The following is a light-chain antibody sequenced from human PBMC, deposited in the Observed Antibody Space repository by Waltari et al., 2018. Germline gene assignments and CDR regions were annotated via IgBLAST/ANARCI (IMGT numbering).Light chain of an antibody. CDR1: SSNVGGYNY. J-gene: IGLJ3*02. Sequence: QSALTQPASVSGSPGQSITISCTGTSSNVGGYNYFSWYHKHPGKAPKLMIYDVSNRPSGVSNRFSGSKSGNTASLTISGLQAEDEADYYCSSYTSSSTLWVFGGGTKLTVL. CDR2: DVS. V-gene: IGLV2-14*03. CDR3: SSYTSSSTLWV.